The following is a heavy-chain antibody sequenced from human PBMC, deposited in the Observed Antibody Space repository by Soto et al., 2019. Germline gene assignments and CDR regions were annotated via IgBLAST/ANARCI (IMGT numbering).Heavy chain of an antibody. CDR3: ARGIAARHYYYYYGMDV. CDR1: GGSISSYY. CDR2: IYYSGST. J-gene: IGHJ6*02. Sequence: PSETLSHTCTVSGGSISSYYWSWIRQPPGKGLEWIGYIYYSGSTNYNPSLKSRVTISVDTSKNQFSLKLSSVTAADTAVYYCARGIAARHYYYYYGMDVGGQGTTVT. V-gene: IGHV4-59*12. D-gene: IGHD6-6*01.